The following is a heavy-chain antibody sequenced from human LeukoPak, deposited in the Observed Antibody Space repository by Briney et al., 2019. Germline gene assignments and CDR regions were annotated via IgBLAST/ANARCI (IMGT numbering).Heavy chain of an antibody. CDR1: GGSISSSSYY. J-gene: IGHJ4*02. Sequence: PSETLSLTCTVSGGSISSSSYYWGWIRQPPWKGLEWIGSIYYSGSTYYNPSLKSRVTISVDTSKNQFSLKLSSVTAADTAVYYCARDHVGATYYFDYWGQGTLVTVSS. CDR3: ARDHVGATYYFDY. D-gene: IGHD1-26*01. CDR2: IYYSGST. V-gene: IGHV4-39*07.